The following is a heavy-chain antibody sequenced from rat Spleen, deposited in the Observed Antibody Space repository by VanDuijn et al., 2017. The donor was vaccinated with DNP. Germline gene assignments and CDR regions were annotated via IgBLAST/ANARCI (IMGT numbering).Heavy chain of an antibody. Sequence: EVQLVESGGGLVQPGRSMKLSCAASGFTFSNYDMAWVRQAPTKGLEWVASISYDGSSTYYRDSEKGRFTISRDNAKSTLYLQMDSLRSEDTATYYCTTLDYWGQGVMVTVSS. CDR3: TTLDY. CDR2: ISYDGSST. J-gene: IGHJ2*01. V-gene: IGHV5-20*01. CDR1: GFTFSNYD.